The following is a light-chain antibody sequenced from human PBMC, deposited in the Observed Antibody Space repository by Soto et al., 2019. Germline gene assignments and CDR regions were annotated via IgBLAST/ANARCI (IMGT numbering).Light chain of an antibody. Sequence: EMVLTQSPGTLSLSPGERATLSCRASQSVSSTYLAWYQQKPGQAPRLLIYGASSRAPGIPDRFSGSGSGTDFTLTISRREPEDFAVYYCQQYGSSPGTFGQGTKVDIK. V-gene: IGKV3-20*01. CDR3: QQYGSSPGT. J-gene: IGKJ1*01. CDR2: GAS. CDR1: QSVSSTY.